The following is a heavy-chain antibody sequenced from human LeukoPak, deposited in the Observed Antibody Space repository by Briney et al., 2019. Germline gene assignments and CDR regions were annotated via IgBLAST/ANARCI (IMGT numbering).Heavy chain of an antibody. D-gene: IGHD3-22*01. J-gene: IGHJ3*02. V-gene: IGHV3-23*01. CDR1: GFTFSSYA. Sequence: GGSLRLSCAASGFTFSSYAMSWVRQAPGKGLEWVSAISGSGGSTYYADSVKGRFTISRDNSKNTLHLQMNSLRAEDTAVYYCAKDPLSYYDSSGYPIDDAFDIWGQGTMVTVSS. CDR3: AKDPLSYYDSSGYPIDDAFDI. CDR2: ISGSGGST.